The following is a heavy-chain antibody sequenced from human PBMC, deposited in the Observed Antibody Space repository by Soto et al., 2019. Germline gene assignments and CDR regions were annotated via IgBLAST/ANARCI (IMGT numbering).Heavy chain of an antibody. V-gene: IGHV4-39*01. CDR2: FFIGGNT. J-gene: IGHJ4*02. CDR3: AGRHGLETEAYY. Sequence: PSETLSLTCTVSGGSISSSSTYYWGWMRQPPGKGLEWIASFFIGGNTYHNPSLKSRVTISVDTSKNQFSLKLSSVTAADTAVFFCAGRHGLETEAYYWGKEILVTVPS. D-gene: IGHD1-1*01. CDR1: GGSISSSSTYY.